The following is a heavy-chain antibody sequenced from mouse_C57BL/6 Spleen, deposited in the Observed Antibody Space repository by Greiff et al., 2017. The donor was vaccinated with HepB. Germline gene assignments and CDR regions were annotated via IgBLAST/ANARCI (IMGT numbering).Heavy chain of an antibody. D-gene: IGHD1-1*01. CDR2: INPSTGGT. V-gene: IGHV1-42*01. Sequence: EVQLQQSGPELVKPGASVKISCKASGYSFTGYYMNWVKQSPEKSLEWIGEINPSTGGTTYNQKFKAKATLTVDKFSSTAYMQLKSLTSEDSAVYYCAREDYDGSGYVRYFDYWGQGTTLTVSS. CDR1: GYSFTGYY. CDR3: AREDYDGSGYVRYFDY. J-gene: IGHJ2*01.